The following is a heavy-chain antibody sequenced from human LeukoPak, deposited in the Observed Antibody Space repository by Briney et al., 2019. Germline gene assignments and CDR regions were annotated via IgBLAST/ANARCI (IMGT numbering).Heavy chain of an antibody. CDR2: ISGSGGST. D-gene: IGHD4-17*01. Sequence: GGSLRLSCAASGFTFSSYAMSWVRQAPGKGLEWVSAISGSGGSTYYADSVKGRFTISRDNSKNTLYLQMNRLRSDDTAVYYCARGGTVTYWGQGTLVTVSS. CDR3: ARGGTVTY. CDR1: GFTFSSYA. J-gene: IGHJ4*02. V-gene: IGHV3-23*01.